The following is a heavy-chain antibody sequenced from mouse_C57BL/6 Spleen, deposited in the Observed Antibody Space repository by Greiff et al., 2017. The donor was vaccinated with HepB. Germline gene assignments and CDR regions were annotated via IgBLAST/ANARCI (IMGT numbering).Heavy chain of an antibody. D-gene: IGHD2-3*01. J-gene: IGHJ3*01. Sequence: QVQLQQSGAELVRPGASVTLSCKASGYTFTDYEMHWVKQTPVHGLEWIGAIDPETGGTAYNQKFKGKAILTADKSSSTAYMELSSLTSEDSAVYYCTRSDDGYYRYWFAYWGQGTLVTVSA. CDR3: TRSDDGYYRYWFAY. V-gene: IGHV1-15*01. CDR1: GYTFTDYE. CDR2: IDPETGGT.